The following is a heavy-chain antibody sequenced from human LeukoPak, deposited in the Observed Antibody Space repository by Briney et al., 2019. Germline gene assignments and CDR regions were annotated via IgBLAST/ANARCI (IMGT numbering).Heavy chain of an antibody. Sequence: SETLSLTCAVYGGSFSGYYWSWIRQPPGKGLEWIGEINHSGSTNYNPSLKSRVTISVDTSKNQFSLKLSSVTAADTAVYYCARTGGYSGYHYYYYMDVWGKGTTVTVSS. CDR3: ARTGGYSGYHYYYYMDV. J-gene: IGHJ6*03. V-gene: IGHV4-34*01. CDR1: GGSFSGYY. D-gene: IGHD5-12*01. CDR2: INHSGST.